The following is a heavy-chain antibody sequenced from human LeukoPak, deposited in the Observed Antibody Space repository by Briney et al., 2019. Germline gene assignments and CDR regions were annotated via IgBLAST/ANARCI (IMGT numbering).Heavy chain of an antibody. D-gene: IGHD6-13*01. CDR1: GYSFTSYC. J-gene: IGHJ5*02. V-gene: IGHV1-18*04. CDR3: ARYDHSSTSLDP. Sequence: ASVKVSCKASGYSFTSYCMHWVRQAPGQGLEWMGWISAYNGDTSYAKNFQGRVTMTKDKSTRTAYMELRSLRSDDTAMYYCARYDHSSTSLDPWGQGTLVIVSS. CDR2: ISAYNGDT.